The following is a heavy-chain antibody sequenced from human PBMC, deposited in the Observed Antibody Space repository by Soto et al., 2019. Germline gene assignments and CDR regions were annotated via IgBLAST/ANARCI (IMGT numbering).Heavy chain of an antibody. D-gene: IGHD4-17*01. CDR1: GFTFSNYA. Sequence: EVQLVESGGGLVQPGGSLRLSCAASGFTFSNYAMNWVRQAPGEGLEWVSYISHKSSAIYHADSVKGRFTISTDNAKNSLYLQMNSLRDEDTAVYYCARDPYSSTTVTIIDYWGQGTLVTVSS. CDR2: ISHKSSAI. J-gene: IGHJ4*02. V-gene: IGHV3-48*02. CDR3: ARDPYSSTTVTIIDY.